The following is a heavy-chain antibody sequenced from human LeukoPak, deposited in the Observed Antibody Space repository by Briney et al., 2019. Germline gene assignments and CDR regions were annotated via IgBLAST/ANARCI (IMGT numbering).Heavy chain of an antibody. CDR1: GFTFNRDW. Sequence: GGSLRLSCTASGFTFNRDWTAWVRQAPGKGLEWVSSITSSSSYIYYADSVKGRFTISRDNAKNSLYLQMNSLRAEDTAVYYCARESYGGYDYWGQGTLVTVAS. J-gene: IGHJ4*02. D-gene: IGHD5-12*01. V-gene: IGHV3-21*01. CDR3: ARESYGGYDY. CDR2: ITSSSSYI.